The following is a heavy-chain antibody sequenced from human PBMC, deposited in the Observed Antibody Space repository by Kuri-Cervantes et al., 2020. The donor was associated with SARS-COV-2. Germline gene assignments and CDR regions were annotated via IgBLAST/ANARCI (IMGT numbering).Heavy chain of an antibody. Sequence: GESLKISCAASGFTFTSYAMTWVRQAPGKGLEWVSGISGSGGRTYYADSVKGRFTISKDNSENTLYLQMDGLRAEDTAVYYCGRRYCSTTSCLVDYWGRGTLVTVSS. CDR1: GFTFTSYA. D-gene: IGHD2-2*01. CDR2: ISGSGGRT. V-gene: IGHV3-23*01. CDR3: GRRYCSTTSCLVDY. J-gene: IGHJ4*02.